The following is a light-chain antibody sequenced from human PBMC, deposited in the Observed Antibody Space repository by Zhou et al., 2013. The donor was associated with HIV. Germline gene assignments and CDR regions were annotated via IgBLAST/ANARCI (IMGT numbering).Light chain of an antibody. J-gene: IGKJ2*04. Sequence: EIVMTQSPATLSVSPGEGATLSCRASQSVSSSYLAWYQHKPGQAPRLLISGASSRATGIPDRFSGSGSGTDFTLTISRLEPEDFAVYYCQQYGSSPCSFGQGTKLEIK. V-gene: IGKV3-20*01. CDR1: QSVSSSY. CDR3: QQYGSSPCS. CDR2: GAS.